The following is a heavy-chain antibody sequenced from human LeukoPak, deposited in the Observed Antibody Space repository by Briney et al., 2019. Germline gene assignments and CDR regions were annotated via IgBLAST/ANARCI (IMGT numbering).Heavy chain of an antibody. CDR1: GFTFSSYG. D-gene: IGHD5-12*01. Sequence: GGTLRLSCAASGFTFSSYGMSWVRQAPGKGLEWVSAISGSGGSTYYADSVKGRFTISRDNSKNTLYLQMNSLRAEDTAVYYCAKDEGYSGRDPEDWGQGTLVTVSS. CDR2: ISGSGGST. V-gene: IGHV3-23*01. J-gene: IGHJ4*02. CDR3: AKDEGYSGRDPED.